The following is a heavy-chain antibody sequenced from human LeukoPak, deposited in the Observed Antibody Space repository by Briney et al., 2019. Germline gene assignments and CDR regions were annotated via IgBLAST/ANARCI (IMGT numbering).Heavy chain of an antibody. CDR1: VYTFTIYY. CDR3: ARETSTGCFDY. J-gene: IGHJ4*02. CDR2: INPSGGST. Sequence: ASVTVSFKASVYTFTIYYMHWVRQAPGQGLEWMGIINPSGGSTNYAQKFQGRVTMTRDTSTSTVYMELSSLRSEDTAVYYCARETSTGCFDYWGQGTLVTVSS. V-gene: IGHV1-46*01. D-gene: IGHD4-17*01.